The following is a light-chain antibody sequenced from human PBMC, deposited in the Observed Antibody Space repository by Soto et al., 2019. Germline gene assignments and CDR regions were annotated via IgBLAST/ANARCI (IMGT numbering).Light chain of an antibody. V-gene: IGKV1-5*01. CDR1: QSINRC. CDR3: QHYNRYPYT. CDR2: DAS. J-gene: IGKJ2*01. Sequence: DIQMTQSPSTLFASVGDRVTITCRASQSINRCLAWYQQKPGKAPKVLIFDASTLETGVPSRFSGGGSGTQFTLTISGLQPDDFATYYCQHYNRYPYTFGQGTKLEIK.